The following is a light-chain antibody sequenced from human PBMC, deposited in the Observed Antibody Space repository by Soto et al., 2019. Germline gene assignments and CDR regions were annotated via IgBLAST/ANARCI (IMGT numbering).Light chain of an antibody. Sequence: EIVLTQSPATLSLSPGERATLSCSASQNINRYLAWYHQKPGQPPRLLIYDASTRATGIPARFSGSGSGTDLTLTISSLEPEDFAVYYCQQRSNWPITFGQGTRLEIK. CDR1: QNINRY. CDR3: QQRSNWPIT. J-gene: IGKJ5*01. V-gene: IGKV3-11*01. CDR2: DAS.